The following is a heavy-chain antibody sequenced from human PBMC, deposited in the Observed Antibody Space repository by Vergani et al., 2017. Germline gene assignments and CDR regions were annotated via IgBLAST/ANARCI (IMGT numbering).Heavy chain of an antibody. V-gene: IGHV4-59*01. CDR2: IYYSGST. Sequence: QVQLQESGPGLVKPSETLSLTCTVSGGSISSYYWSWIRQHPGKGLEWIGYIYYSGSTNYNPSLKSRVTISVDTSKNQFSLKLSSVTPADTAVYYCARYSSSWYRAAFFDYWGQGTLVTVSS. CDR3: ARYSSSWYRAAFFDY. D-gene: IGHD6-13*01. CDR1: GGSISSYY. J-gene: IGHJ4*02.